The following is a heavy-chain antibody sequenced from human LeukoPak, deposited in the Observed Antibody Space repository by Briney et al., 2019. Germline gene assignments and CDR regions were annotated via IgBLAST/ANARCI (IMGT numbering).Heavy chain of an antibody. D-gene: IGHD4-17*01. CDR1: GGSLSSSNNY. J-gene: IGHJ5*02. CDR3: ARGGDYGGYYWFDP. V-gene: IGHV4-39*01. CDR2: ISYSGGT. Sequence: SETLSLTSTVSGGSLSSSNNYWGWTRHPPGKGLERFGSISYSGGTSNNPSLRSRVTISVDTSKNQFSLKLNSVTAADTAVYYCARGGDYGGYYWFDPWGQGTLVTVSS.